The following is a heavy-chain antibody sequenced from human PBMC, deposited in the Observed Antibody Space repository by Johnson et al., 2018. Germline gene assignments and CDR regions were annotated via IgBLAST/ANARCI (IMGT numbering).Heavy chain of an antibody. D-gene: IGHD3-3*01. CDR1: AFSFSDYG. J-gene: IGHJ6*01. V-gene: IGHV3-30*18. CDR3: AKNNYPHILIYGVLIMTYGMDV. Sequence: QVQLVQSGGGVVQPGRSLRLSCVASAFSFSDYGMHWVRQTPGKGLESVAIISHDGSPKDYGDSVKGRFTISRDNSKNTLFLQMDSLRAEDTAVYYFAKNNYPHILIYGVLIMTYGMDVWGQGTTVTVSS. CDR2: ISHDGSPK.